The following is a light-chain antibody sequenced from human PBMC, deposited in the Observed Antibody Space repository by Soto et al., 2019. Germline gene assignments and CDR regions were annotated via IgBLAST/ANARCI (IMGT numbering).Light chain of an antibody. V-gene: IGKV1-33*01. CDR2: DAS. CDR1: QDISNY. Sequence: DIQMTQSPSSLSASVGDRVTITCQASQDISNYLSWYQQKLGKAPKLLIYDASNLETGVPSRFSGSGSGTDFTFTISSLQPEDIATYYCQQYDNPNLTVTFGGGTKGEIK. CDR3: QQYDNPNLTVT. J-gene: IGKJ4*01.